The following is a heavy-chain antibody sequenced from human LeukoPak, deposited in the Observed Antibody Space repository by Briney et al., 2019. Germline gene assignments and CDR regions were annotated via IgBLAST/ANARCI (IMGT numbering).Heavy chain of an antibody. J-gene: IGHJ5*02. V-gene: IGHV3-33*01. CDR3: ARDGRRVAAAGTWFDP. D-gene: IGHD6-13*01. Sequence: GRCLRLSCAASVFTFSSYGTHGVRHAPGKGREWVAVIWYDGSDKYYADSVKGRFTISRDNSKNTLYLQMNSLRAEDTAVYYCARDGRRVAAAGTWFDPWGQGTLVTVSS. CDR1: VFTFSSYG. CDR2: IWYDGSDK.